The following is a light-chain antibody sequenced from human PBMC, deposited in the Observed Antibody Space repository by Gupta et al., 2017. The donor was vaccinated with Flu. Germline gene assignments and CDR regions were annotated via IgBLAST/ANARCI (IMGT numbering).Light chain of an antibody. V-gene: IGKV4-1*01. CDR3: QQDHNTQT. Sequence: DIVMTQSPDSLAAFLGERATINCKSSQRLLYSPNNRNYLAWYQKKPGQPPKLLIYGASTRESGVPDRFSGSGSATDFTLTISSLQAEDVAVYYGQQDHNTQTVGGGTKVEIK. CDR1: QRLLYSPNNRNY. J-gene: IGKJ4*01. CDR2: GAS.